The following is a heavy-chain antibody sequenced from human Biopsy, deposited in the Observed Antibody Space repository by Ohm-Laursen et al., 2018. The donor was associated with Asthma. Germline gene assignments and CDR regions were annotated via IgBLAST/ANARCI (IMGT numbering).Heavy chain of an antibody. V-gene: IGHV1-18*01. J-gene: IGHJ6*02. Sequence: ASVTVSCTTSGYTFNSAGITWVRQAPGQGLEWMGWISVYNGNTKVAQKLQDRVTMITDTSTSTGYMELRSLRFDDTAVYFCARAVDYSHYYGIDVWGQGTTVTVS. CDR1: GYTFNSAG. CDR3: ARAVDYSHYYGIDV. CDR2: ISVYNGNT. D-gene: IGHD3-10*01.